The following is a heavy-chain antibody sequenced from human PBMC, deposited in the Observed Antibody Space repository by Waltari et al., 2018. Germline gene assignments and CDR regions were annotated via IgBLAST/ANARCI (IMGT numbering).Heavy chain of an antibody. CDR1: GFTFSSYS. J-gene: IGHJ4*02. CDR2: ISSSSYR. V-gene: IGHV3-21*01. CDR3: ARAHMTTSIDY. Sequence: EVQLVESGGGLVKPGGSLRLSCAASGFTFSSYSMNWVRQAPGKGLEWVSSISSSSYRYYADSVKGRFTISRDNAKNSLYLQMNSLRAKDTAVYYCARAHMTTSIDYWGQGTRVTVSS. D-gene: IGHD4-17*01.